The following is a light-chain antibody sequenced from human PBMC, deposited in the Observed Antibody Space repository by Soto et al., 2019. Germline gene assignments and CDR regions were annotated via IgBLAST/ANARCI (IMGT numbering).Light chain of an antibody. CDR3: QHFYNRPQT. CDR1: ESVFYSSNTRNY. CDR2: GAS. Sequence: IVQTVSPAWLDVSLGETAAINCKASESVFYSSNTRNYLAWYQQRPGQPHKLLINGASARESGVPARFTGSGSGTDFTLTIAGLQSEDVAAYYCQHFYNRPQTFGQGTKGDIK. V-gene: IGKV4-1*01. J-gene: IGKJ1*01.